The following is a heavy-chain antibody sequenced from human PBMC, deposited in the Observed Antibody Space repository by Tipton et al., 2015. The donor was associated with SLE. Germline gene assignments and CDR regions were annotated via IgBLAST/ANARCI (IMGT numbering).Heavy chain of an antibody. CDR2: IYHSGST. D-gene: IGHD6-13*01. V-gene: IGHV4-38-2*01. Sequence: TLSLTCAVSGYSISKDYYWGWIRQSPGKGLEWIGIIYHSGSTYYNPSLRSRVTISVETSKKQFSRKLTSVTAADTAVYYCTGVGSGPGTDYWGQGTLVTVSS. CDR3: TGVGSGPGTDY. CDR1: GYSISKDYY. J-gene: IGHJ4*02.